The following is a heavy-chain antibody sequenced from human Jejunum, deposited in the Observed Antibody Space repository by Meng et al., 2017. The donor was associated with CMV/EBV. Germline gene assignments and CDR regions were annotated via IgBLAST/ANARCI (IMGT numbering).Heavy chain of an antibody. Sequence: CAASGFTFSSYLLHWVRQAPGKGLVWVSSISSDGSSTSYADSVKGRFTISRDNAKNTLHLQMNSLRAEDTAVYYCARVGYSYAYDYWGQGTLVTVSS. CDR2: ISSDGSST. CDR3: ARVGYSYAYDY. V-gene: IGHV3-74*01. D-gene: IGHD5-18*01. J-gene: IGHJ4*02. CDR1: GFTFSSYL.